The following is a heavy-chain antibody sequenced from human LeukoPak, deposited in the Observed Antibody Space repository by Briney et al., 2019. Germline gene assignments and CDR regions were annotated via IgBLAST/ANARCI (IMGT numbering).Heavy chain of an antibody. CDR3: AKGLGKSSGWATLDY. J-gene: IGHJ4*02. CDR2: INWNSNSI. CDR1: GFIFNDYA. D-gene: IGHD6-19*01. V-gene: IGHV3-9*01. Sequence: GGSLRLSCAASGFIFNDYAMHWVRQAPGKGLEWVSGINWNSNSIGYADSVKGRFTISRDNAKNSLYLQMSSLRTEDTAFYYCAKGLGKSSGWATLDYWGQGTLVTVSS.